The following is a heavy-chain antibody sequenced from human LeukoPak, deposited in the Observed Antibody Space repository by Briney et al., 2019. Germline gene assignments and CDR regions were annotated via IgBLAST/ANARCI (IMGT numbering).Heavy chain of an antibody. J-gene: IGHJ6*03. CDR1: GFRFSSFG. CDR3: ARDGVVRGVISYYYYYYMDV. V-gene: IGHV3-33*08. CDR2: IWSDSSYI. D-gene: IGHD3-10*01. Sequence: GGSLRLSCAAPGFRFSSFGMHWVRQAPGKGLDWVAVIWSDSSYIYYADSVKGRFTISRDNAKNSLYLQMNSLRAEDTAVYYCARDGVVRGVISYYYYYYMDVWGKGTTVTVSS.